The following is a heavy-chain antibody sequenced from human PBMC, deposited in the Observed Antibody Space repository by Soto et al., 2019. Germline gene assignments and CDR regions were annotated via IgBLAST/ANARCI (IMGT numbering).Heavy chain of an antibody. D-gene: IGHD3-10*01. J-gene: IGHJ4*02. CDR3: VKARAAGGFDY. V-gene: IGHV3-23*01. CDR1: GFTFTNYA. CDR2: ISGSGGNT. Sequence: EVHLLDSGGGLVQPGGSLRLSCAASGFTFTNYAMSWVRQAPGKELEWVSSISGSGGNTYYADSVRGRFTISRDNTKNTLYLQMNSLRAEDTAIYYCVKARAAGGFDYWGQGTLVTVSS.